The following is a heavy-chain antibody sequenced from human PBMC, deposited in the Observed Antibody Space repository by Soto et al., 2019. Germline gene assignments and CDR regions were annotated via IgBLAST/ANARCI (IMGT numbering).Heavy chain of an antibody. V-gene: IGHV4-59*08. Sequence: QVQLQESGPGLVKPSETLSLTCTVSGGSISTYYWSWIRQPPGKGLEWIGCIHDSGNTDYNPSLRSRVTISLHTSKNQFSLKLSSVTAADTAVYYCARPYSSGCRGVLDVWGQGTLVTVSP. CDR2: IHDSGNT. CDR1: GGSISTYY. CDR3: ARPYSSGCRGVLDV. D-gene: IGHD6-19*01. J-gene: IGHJ3*01.